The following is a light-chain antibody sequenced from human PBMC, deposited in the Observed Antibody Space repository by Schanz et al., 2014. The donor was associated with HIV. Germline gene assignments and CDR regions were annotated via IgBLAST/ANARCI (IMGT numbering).Light chain of an antibody. CDR1: SSNIKMNA. J-gene: IGLJ3*02. CDR3: AAWDDSLSGRV. V-gene: IGLV1-47*02. Sequence: QSVLTQPPSASGTPGQRVTISCSGSSSNIKMNAVNWYQPLPGMGPKLLIYATYNRPSGVPDRFSGSGSDTSASLAISGLRFEDEADYYCAAWDDSLSGRVFGGGTKLTVL. CDR2: ATY.